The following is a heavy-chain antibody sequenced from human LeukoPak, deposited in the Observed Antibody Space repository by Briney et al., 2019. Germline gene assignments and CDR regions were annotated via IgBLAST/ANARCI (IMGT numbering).Heavy chain of an antibody. Sequence: ASVKVSCKASGYTFTGYYMHWVRQAPGQGLEWMGWINPNSGGTNYAQKFQGRVTMTRDTSISTAYMELSRLRSDDSAVYYCARDPPLIILTVEVNYWGQGTLVTVSA. CDR2: INPNSGGT. CDR1: GYTFTGYY. J-gene: IGHJ4*02. CDR3: ARDPPLIILTVEVNY. D-gene: IGHD2-21*01. V-gene: IGHV1-2*02.